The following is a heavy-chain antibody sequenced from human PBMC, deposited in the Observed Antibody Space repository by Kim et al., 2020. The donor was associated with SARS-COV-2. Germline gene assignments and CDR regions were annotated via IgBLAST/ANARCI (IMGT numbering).Heavy chain of an antibody. CDR1: GLIFSSCD. Sequence: GGSLRLSCAASGLIFSSCDMNWVRQAPGKGLEWVSYISRSSSHIYYADSVRGRFTISRDNARNSLYLQMDSLRVEDTAVYYCARDDGEAARWSGMDVWGQGTPVSVSS. V-gene: IGHV3-21*01. J-gene: IGHJ6*02. D-gene: IGHD6-6*01. CDR2: ISRSSSHI. CDR3: ARDDGEAARWSGMDV.